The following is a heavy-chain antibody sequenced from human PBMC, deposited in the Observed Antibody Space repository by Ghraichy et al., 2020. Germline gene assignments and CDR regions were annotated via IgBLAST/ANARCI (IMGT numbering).Heavy chain of an antibody. CDR2: ISHNGPV. Sequence: SETLSLTCAVSGGSVNRFFWGWLRQSPGKGLEWLSYISHNGPVNYNTSLKVRVTISMQTPKNQVSLTVRSVTDADTAVYYCARARFESWSGPWFDSWGRGIIVTVSS. V-gene: IGHV4-59*02. CDR3: ARARFESWSGPWFDS. D-gene: IGHD3-3*01. J-gene: IGHJ5*01. CDR1: GGSVNRFF.